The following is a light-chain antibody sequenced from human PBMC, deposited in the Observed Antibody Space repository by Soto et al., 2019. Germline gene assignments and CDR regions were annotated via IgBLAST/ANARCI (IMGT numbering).Light chain of an antibody. Sequence: EIVLTQSTGILSLSPGERATLSCRASQSVSSSYLAWYQQKPGQAPRLVIHGASSRATGIPDRFSGSGSGTDFILTISRLEPEDFAVYYCQQYGSSPLYTFGQGTKLEIK. CDR2: GAS. CDR3: QQYGSSPLYT. J-gene: IGKJ2*01. V-gene: IGKV3-20*01. CDR1: QSVSSSY.